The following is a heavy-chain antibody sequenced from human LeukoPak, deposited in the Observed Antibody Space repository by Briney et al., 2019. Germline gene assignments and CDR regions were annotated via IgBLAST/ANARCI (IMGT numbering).Heavy chain of an antibody. CDR1: GGSIRSSSYY. Sequence: SESLSLTCTVSGGSIRSSSYYWGWIRQPPVKGLEWIGRIYYSGSTYYNPSLKRRATISVDTSKNQFSLKLSSVTAADTAVYYCARGNYGTDYWGQGTLVTVSS. CDR2: IYYSGST. V-gene: IGHV4-39*01. D-gene: IGHD1-7*01. CDR3: ARGNYGTDY. J-gene: IGHJ4*02.